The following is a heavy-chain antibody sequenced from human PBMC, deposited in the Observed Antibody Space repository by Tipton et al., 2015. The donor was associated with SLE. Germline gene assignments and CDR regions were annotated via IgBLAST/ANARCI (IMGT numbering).Heavy chain of an antibody. CDR3: AREVEGLRFLEWLTLYYYYYMDV. D-gene: IGHD3-3*01. Sequence: SLRLSCAASGFTFSSYWMSWVRQAPGKGLEWVANIKQDGSEKYYVDSVKGRFTISRDNAKNSLYLQMNSLRAEDTAVYYCAREVEGLRFLEWLTLYYYYYMDVWGKGTTVTVSS. J-gene: IGHJ6*03. CDR1: GFTFSSYW. V-gene: IGHV3-7*03. CDR2: IKQDGSEK.